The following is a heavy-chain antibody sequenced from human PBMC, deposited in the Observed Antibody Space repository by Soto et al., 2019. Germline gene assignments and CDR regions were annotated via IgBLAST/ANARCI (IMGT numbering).Heavy chain of an antibody. D-gene: IGHD4-4*01. V-gene: IGHV1-69*02. CDR3: ATVRENDYFDY. J-gene: IGHJ4*02. CDR2: IIPIHGVA. CDR1: GGAFSSYT. Sequence: GASVKVSCKASGGAFSSYTISWVRQAPGKGLEWMGRIIPIHGVANYAQKFQGRVTMTADTSTDTAYMELSSLRSEDTAVYYCATVRENDYFDYWGQGTLVTVSS.